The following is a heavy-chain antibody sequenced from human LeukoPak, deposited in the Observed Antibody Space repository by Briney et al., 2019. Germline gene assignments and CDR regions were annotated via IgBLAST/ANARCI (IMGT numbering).Heavy chain of an antibody. V-gene: IGHV4-39*01. CDR3: ARHSRSGYIGYENAFDI. Sequence: SETLSLTCTVSGGSISSSSYYWGWIRQSPGQGLEWIGSIYSSGSTYCNPSLKTRITMSVDTSKNQFSLKLNSVTAADTGIYYCARHSRSGYIGYENAFDIWGQGTMVTVSS. D-gene: IGHD5-12*01. CDR2: IYSSGST. CDR1: GGSISSSSYY. J-gene: IGHJ3*02.